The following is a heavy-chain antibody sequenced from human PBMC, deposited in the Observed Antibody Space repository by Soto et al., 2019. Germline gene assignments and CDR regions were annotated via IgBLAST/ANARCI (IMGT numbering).Heavy chain of an antibody. CDR1: GYTFTSYG. CDR3: ARRRDGYNDFDY. J-gene: IGHJ4*02. D-gene: IGHD5-12*01. CDR2: ISGYNGNT. Sequence: QVQLVQSGAEVKKPGASVKVSCKASGYTFTSYGISWVRQAPGQGLEWMGWISGYNGNTNSAQKIQGRVAVTTDTSTSTAYMELRSLRSDDTAVYYCARRRDGYNDFDYWGQGTLVTVSS. V-gene: IGHV1-18*01.